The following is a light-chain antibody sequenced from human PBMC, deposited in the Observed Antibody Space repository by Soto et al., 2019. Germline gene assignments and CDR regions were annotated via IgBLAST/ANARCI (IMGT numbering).Light chain of an antibody. CDR2: DAS. J-gene: IGKJ5*01. Sequence: EILLTQSPATLSLSPGERATLSRRASQSISTYLAWYQQKPGQAPRLLIYDASNRATGIPARFSGSGSGTDFTLIISSLEPEDFAVYYCQQRSHWPPFTFGQGTRLEIK. CDR3: QQRSHWPPFT. CDR1: QSISTY. V-gene: IGKV3-11*01.